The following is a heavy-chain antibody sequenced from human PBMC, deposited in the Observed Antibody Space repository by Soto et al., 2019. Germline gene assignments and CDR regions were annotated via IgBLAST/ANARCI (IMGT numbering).Heavy chain of an antibody. J-gene: IGHJ5*02. D-gene: IGHD2-15*01. CDR3: AKGWSGCSGGSCYLRSADNWFDP. Sequence: GGSLRLSCAASGFTFSSYAMSWVRQAPGKGLEWVSAISGSGGSTYYADSVKGRFTISRENSKNTLYLQMNSLRAEDTAVYYCAKGWSGCSGGSCYLRSADNWFDPWGQGTLVTVSS. V-gene: IGHV3-23*01. CDR2: ISGSGGST. CDR1: GFTFSSYA.